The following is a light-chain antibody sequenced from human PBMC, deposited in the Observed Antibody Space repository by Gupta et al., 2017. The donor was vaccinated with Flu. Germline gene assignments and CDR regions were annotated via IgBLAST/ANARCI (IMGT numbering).Light chain of an antibody. CDR3: QQYGSSPAFS. J-gene: IGKJ2*01. V-gene: IGKV3-20*01. Sequence: VLTQSPGSLSLSPGERATLSCRASQTVAGSFLAWYQQQPGQAPRLLIYGASTRAAGIPDRFSGSVSGTDFTLTISRLEPEDFAVYYCQQYGSSPAFSFGQGTKLE. CDR2: GAS. CDR1: QTVAGSF.